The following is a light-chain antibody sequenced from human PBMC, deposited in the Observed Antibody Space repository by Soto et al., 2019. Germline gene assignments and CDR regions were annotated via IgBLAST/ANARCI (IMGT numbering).Light chain of an antibody. J-gene: IGKJ2*01. Sequence: EIVMTQSPATLSVSPGERATLSCRASQSVSSNLAWYQQKPGQAPRLLIYGASTRATGIPARFSGSGSGTEFTLTISSLQFEDFAVYYCQQYNNWPGGTFGQGTKLEIK. V-gene: IGKV3-15*01. CDR2: GAS. CDR3: QQYNNWPGGT. CDR1: QSVSSN.